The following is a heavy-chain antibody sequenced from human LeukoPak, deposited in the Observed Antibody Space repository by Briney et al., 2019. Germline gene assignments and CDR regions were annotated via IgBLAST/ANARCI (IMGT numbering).Heavy chain of an antibody. CDR3: AGGAQWFLVEY. D-gene: IGHD3-22*01. Sequence: SETLSLTCTVSGGSISSGSYYWSWIRQPAGKELEWIGRIYSSGSTNYNPSLKSRVTISVDTSMNQFSLKLSSVTAADTAVYYCAGGAQWFLVEYWGQGTLVTVSS. J-gene: IGHJ4*02. V-gene: IGHV4-61*02. CDR1: GGSISSGSYY. CDR2: IYSSGST.